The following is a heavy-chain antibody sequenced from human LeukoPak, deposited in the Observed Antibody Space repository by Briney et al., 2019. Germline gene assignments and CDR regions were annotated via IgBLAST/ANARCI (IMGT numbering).Heavy chain of an antibody. CDR3: ARADWDTAMIDY. D-gene: IGHD5-18*01. V-gene: IGHV3-30*02. CDR1: AFTFRSYG. CDR2: IRYDGSNK. Sequence: GGSLRLSCATSAFTFRSYGMHWVRQAPDKGLEWVAFIRYDGSNKYYADSVKGRFTISRDNSKNTLYLQMNSLRAEDTAVYYCARADWDTAMIDYWGQGTLVTVSS. J-gene: IGHJ4*02.